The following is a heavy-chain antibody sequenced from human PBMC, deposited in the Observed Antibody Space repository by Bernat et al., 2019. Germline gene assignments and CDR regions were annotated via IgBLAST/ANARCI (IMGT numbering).Heavy chain of an antibody. CDR2: IWYDGSNK. V-gene: IGHV3-33*01. Sequence: GGSGGGVVGPGRALRLSCAASGFTCRSYGMHWVRQAPGKGLEWGAVIWYDGSNKYYADSVKGRFTISRDNSKNTLYLQMNSLRAEDTAVYYCARVALGYCSGGSCYRGYYYYYMDVWGKGTTVTVSS. CDR1: GFTCRSYG. CDR3: ARVALGYCSGGSCYRGYYYYYMDV. D-gene: IGHD2-15*01. J-gene: IGHJ6*03.